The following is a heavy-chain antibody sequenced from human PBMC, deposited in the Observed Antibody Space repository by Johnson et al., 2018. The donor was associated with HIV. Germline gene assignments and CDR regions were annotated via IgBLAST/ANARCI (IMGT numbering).Heavy chain of an antibody. D-gene: IGHD1-26*01. CDR2: IKSRTDGETA. V-gene: IGHV3-15*01. Sequence: VQLVESGGGLVQPGGSLRLSSAASGFTFSHAWMRWVRQAPGKGLEWVGRIKSRTDGETADYAAPVKGRFTISRDDSKNTLYLQMNSLKTEDTALYYCTTDVPGGPYYNAFDIWGQGTMVTVSS. CDR1: GFTFSHAW. J-gene: IGHJ3*02. CDR3: TTDVPGGPYYNAFDI.